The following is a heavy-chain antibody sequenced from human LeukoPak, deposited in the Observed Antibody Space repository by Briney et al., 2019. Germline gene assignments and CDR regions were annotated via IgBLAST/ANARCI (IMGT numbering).Heavy chain of an antibody. CDR2: IKEDGSDK. CDR1: GFTFSNYY. Sequence: GGSLRLSCAASGFTFSNYYMSWVRQAPGKGLEWMAKIKEDGSDKYYVGSLKGRFTISRDNAKNSLYLQMNSLRAEDTAVYYCARDFALRLDYWGQGTLLTVSS. V-gene: IGHV3-7*04. CDR3: ARDFALRLDY. D-gene: IGHD3-3*01. J-gene: IGHJ4*02.